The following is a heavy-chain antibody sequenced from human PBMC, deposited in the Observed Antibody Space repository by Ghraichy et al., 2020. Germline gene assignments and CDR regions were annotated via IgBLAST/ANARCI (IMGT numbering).Heavy chain of an antibody. CDR3: AIHLANIVDTAMVSLY. J-gene: IGHJ4*02. CDR1: GFTFSSYS. D-gene: IGHD5-18*01. CDR2: ISSSSSYI. V-gene: IGHV3-21*01. Sequence: GGSLRLSCAASGFTFSSYSMNWVRQAPGKGLEWVSSISSSSSYIYYADSVKGRFTISRDNAKNSLYLQMNSLRAEDTAVYYCAIHLANIVDTAMVSLYWGQGTLVTVSS.